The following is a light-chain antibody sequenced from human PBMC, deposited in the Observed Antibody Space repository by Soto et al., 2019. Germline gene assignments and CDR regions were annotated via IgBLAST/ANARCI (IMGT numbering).Light chain of an antibody. CDR2: GAS. CDR3: PHYGRVAWT. V-gene: IGKV3-20*01. CDR1: QGVSSSY. J-gene: IGKJ1*01. Sequence: EIVLTQSPGTLSLSPGERATLSCRASQGVSSSYLAWYQQKPGEAPRLLIYGASSRATAIPVRFSGSGSGTSFTLSISRLEPENFAVYYSPHYGRVAWTFGQGTKVEIK.